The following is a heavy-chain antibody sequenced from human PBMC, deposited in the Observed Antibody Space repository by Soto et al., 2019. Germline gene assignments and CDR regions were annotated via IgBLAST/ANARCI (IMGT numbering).Heavy chain of an antibody. D-gene: IGHD3-10*01. J-gene: IGHJ4*02. V-gene: IGHV3-74*01. CDR1: GFIFKMYW. Sequence: GGSLRLSCAASGFIFKMYWMHWVRQSPGKGLVWISRIYNDGTYSDYADSVRGRFTISRDNVNDTLYLQMNNLRAEDSGLYYCTRGPRPISTGTGAYWGQGTQVTLSS. CDR3: TRGPRPISTGTGAY. CDR2: IYNDGTYS.